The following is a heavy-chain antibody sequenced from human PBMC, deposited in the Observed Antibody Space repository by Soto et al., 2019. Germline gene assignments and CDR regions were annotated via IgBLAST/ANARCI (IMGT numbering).Heavy chain of an antibody. D-gene: IGHD6-13*01. CDR2: IYTSGST. V-gene: IGHV4-4*07. J-gene: IGHJ4*02. Sequence: PSETLSLTCTVSGGSISSYYWSWIRQPAGKGLEWIGRIYTSGSTNYNPSLKSRVTMPVDTSKNQFSLKLSSVTAADTAVYYCARHDAYSSSWTFDYWGQGTLVTVSS. CDR3: ARHDAYSSSWTFDY. CDR1: GGSISSYY.